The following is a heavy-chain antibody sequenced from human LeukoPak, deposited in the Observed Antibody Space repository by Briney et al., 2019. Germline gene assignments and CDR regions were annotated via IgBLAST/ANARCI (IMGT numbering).Heavy chain of an antibody. Sequence: SETLPLTCTVSGGSISSYYWSWIRQPPGKGLEWIGYIYYSGSTNYNPSLKSRVTISVDTSKNQFSLKLSSVTAADTAVYYCARELSYCSSTSCYPAYYFDYWGQGTLVTAS. V-gene: IGHV4-59*01. CDR1: GGSISSYY. D-gene: IGHD2-2*01. CDR3: ARELSYCSSTSCYPAYYFDY. CDR2: IYYSGST. J-gene: IGHJ4*02.